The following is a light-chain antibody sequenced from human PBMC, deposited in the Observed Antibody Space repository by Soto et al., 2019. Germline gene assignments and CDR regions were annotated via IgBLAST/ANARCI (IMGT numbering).Light chain of an antibody. CDR1: SSNIGGTNY. CDR3: ASWDDRLGAVI. V-gene: IGLV1-47*02. CDR2: SNN. Sequence: QSALTQPPSASGTPGQRVFISCSGSSSNIGGTNYAYWYQQLPGAAPKLLMHSNNLRPSGVPERISGSKSGTSASLAISGLRSEDEDVYYCASWDDRLGAVIFGGGTKVTVL. J-gene: IGLJ2*01.